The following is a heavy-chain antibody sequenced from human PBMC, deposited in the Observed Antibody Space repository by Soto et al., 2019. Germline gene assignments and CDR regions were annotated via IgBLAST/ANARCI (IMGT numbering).Heavy chain of an antibody. CDR3: ARHLWVVSSWYLGAFDI. Sequence: SETLSLTCTVAGDSISNYYWSWIRQPPGKGLEWIGYIYYSGSTNYNPSLKSRVTISVDTSKNQFSLKLSSVTAADTAVYYCARHLWVVSSWYLGAFDILGRGTMVTVSS. CDR2: IYYSGST. CDR1: GDSISNYY. J-gene: IGHJ3*02. D-gene: IGHD6-13*01. V-gene: IGHV4-59*08.